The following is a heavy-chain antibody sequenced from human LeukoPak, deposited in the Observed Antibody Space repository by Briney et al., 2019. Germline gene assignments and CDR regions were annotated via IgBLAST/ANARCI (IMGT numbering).Heavy chain of an antibody. Sequence: GGSLRLSCAASGFTFSSYAMSWVRQAPGKGLEWVSAISGSGGSTYYADSVKGRFTISRDNSKNTLYLQMNSLRAEDTAVYYCAKAYYDFWSGYYDNYYYYGMGVWGQGTTVTVSS. CDR1: GFTFSSYA. CDR3: AKAYYDFWSGYYDNYYYYGMGV. CDR2: ISGSGGST. D-gene: IGHD3-3*01. V-gene: IGHV3-23*01. J-gene: IGHJ6*02.